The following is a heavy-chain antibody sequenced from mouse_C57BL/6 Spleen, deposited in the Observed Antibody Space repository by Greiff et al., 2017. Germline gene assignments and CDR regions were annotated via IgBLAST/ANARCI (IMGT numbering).Heavy chain of an antibody. CDR1: GYTFTSYW. J-gene: IGHJ2*01. CDR3: ARLGGNYGFDY. D-gene: IGHD1-1*01. CDR2: IDPSDSYT. Sequence: QVQLQQPGAELVMPGASVKLSCKASGYTFTSYWMHWVKQRPGQGLEWIGEIDPSDSYTNYNQKFKGKSTLTVDKSSSTAYMQLSSLTSEDSAVYYCARLGGNYGFDYWGQGTTLTVSS. V-gene: IGHV1-69*01.